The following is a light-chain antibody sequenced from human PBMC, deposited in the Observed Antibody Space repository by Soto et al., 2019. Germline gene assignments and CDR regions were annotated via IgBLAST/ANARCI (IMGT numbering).Light chain of an antibody. V-gene: IGKV2-40*01. Sequence: DIVITQTPLSLPVTPGEPASISCSSSQSLLDSDDGNTYLAWYQQKPGKAPNLLIYDASSLESGVPSRFSGSGSGTEFTLTISSLQPDDFATYYCQQYHAYSWTFGQGTKVDI. CDR2: DAS. J-gene: IGKJ1*01. CDR1: QSLLDSDDGNTY. CDR3: QQYHAYSWT.